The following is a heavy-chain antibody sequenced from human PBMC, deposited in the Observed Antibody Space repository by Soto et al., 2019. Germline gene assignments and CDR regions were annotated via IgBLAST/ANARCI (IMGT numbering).Heavy chain of an antibody. V-gene: IGHV4-61*01. CDR2: IYYRGST. D-gene: IGHD1-20*01. J-gene: IGHJ4*02. CDR3: ARGGYNWNDVTDY. CDR1: GGSISSSSYY. Sequence: SETLSLTCTVSGGSISSSSYYWSWIRQPPGTGLEWIGYIYYRGSTNYNPSLKSRVTISVDTSKNQFSLKLSSVTAADTAVYYCARGGYNWNDVTDYWGQGTLVTVSS.